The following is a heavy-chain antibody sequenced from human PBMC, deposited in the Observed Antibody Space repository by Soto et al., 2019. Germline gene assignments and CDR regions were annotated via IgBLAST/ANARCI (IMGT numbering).Heavy chain of an antibody. CDR3: AREYYYDSSGAHDY. V-gene: IGHV3-23*01. D-gene: IGHD3-22*01. CDR2: ASGSGDKT. J-gene: IGHJ4*02. CDR1: GFMFSSSA. Sequence: GGSLRLSCAVSGFMFSSSAMSWVRQAPGRGLEWVSAASGSGDKTWYADSVKGRFTISRDNAKNSLYLQMNSLRDEDTAVYYCAREYYYDSSGAHDYWGQGTLVTVSS.